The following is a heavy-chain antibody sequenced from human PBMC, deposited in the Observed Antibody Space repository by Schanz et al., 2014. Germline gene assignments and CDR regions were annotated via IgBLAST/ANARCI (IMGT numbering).Heavy chain of an antibody. CDR3: AKDFTGSGIFFNS. D-gene: IGHD3-10*01. J-gene: IGHJ5*01. V-gene: IGHV3-30*04. CDR2: ISTDGTNT. Sequence: QVQLVESGGGVVQPGRSLRLSCAASGFTFRGHAMHWVRQAPGKGLEKVAAISTDGTNTYYAASVRGRFTISRDNSRNTLYLQMNSLRAEDTAVYYCAKDFTGSGIFFNSWGQGTLVSVSS. CDR1: GFTFRGHA.